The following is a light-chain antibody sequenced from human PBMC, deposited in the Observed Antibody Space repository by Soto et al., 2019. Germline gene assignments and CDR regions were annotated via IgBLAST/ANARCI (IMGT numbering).Light chain of an antibody. J-gene: IGLJ1*01. V-gene: IGLV2-14*01. CDR2: NVY. CDR1: SSDVGGYNY. Sequence: QSALTQPPSASGSPGQSVTISCTGTSSDVGGYNYVSWHQQHPGKAPKLMIYNVYDRPSGISYRFSGSESGNTASLTISGLQGEDEADYYCSAYTVSRTYVFGTGTKLTVL. CDR3: SAYTVSRTYV.